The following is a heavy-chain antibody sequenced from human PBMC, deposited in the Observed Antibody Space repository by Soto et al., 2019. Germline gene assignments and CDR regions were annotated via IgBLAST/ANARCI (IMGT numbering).Heavy chain of an antibody. CDR3: AAHRGSTYGPLDY. Sequence: QVQLQESGPGLVKPSGTLSLTCAVSSGSISNNNWWTWVRQSPGKGLDWIGEIYHSGSTNYNPSLKSRVTISVDKSKPLFSLRLTAMTAADTAMYFCAAHRGSTYGPLDYWGQGTLVTVSS. J-gene: IGHJ4*02. D-gene: IGHD5-18*01. V-gene: IGHV4-4*02. CDR1: SGSISNNNW. CDR2: IYHSGST.